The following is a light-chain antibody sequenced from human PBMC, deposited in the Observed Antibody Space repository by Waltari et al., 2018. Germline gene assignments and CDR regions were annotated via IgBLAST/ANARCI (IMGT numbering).Light chain of an antibody. J-gene: IGKJ2*01. CDR3: QEYEKWPRRT. Sequence: EVVMTQSPATLSVTPGESATLFCRASQSVKTNLAWYQQKPGQAPRLLIYHASARATGIPARFTGSGSGTEFTLTINSLQSEDFAVYYCQEYEKWPRRTFGRGTRLEI. CDR2: HAS. CDR1: QSVKTN. V-gene: IGKV3-15*01.